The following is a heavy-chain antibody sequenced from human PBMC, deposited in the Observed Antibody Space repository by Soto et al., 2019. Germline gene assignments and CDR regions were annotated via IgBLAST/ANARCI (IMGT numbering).Heavy chain of an antibody. D-gene: IGHD3-3*01. J-gene: IGHJ6*02. CDR2: IWYDGSNK. V-gene: IGHV3-33*01. CDR3: ARDLSPYYDFWSGYYGTDF. CDR1: GFTLSSYG. Sequence: GGSLRNPFAASGFTLSSYGIHLGRQAPGKGLGWVAVIWYDGSNKYYADSVKGRFTISRDNSKNTLYPQMNSLRAEDTAVYYCARDLSPYYDFWSGYYGTDFCGQGIMVTVSS.